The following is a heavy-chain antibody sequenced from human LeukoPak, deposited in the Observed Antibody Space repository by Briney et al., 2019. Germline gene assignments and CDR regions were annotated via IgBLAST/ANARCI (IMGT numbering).Heavy chain of an antibody. V-gene: IGHV4-61*01. J-gene: IGHJ4*02. CDR2: IYYSGST. D-gene: IGHD5-24*01. CDR3: ARVDSLDGWIDY. CDR1: GGSVSSGSYY. Sequence: SETLSLTCTVSGGSVSSGSYYWSWIRQPPGKGLEWIGYIYYSGSTNYNPSLKNRVTISVDTSKNQFSLKLSSVTAADTAVYYCARVDSLDGWIDYWGQGTLVTVSS.